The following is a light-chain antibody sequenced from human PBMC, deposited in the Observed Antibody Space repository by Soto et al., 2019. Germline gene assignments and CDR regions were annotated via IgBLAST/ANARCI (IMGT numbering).Light chain of an antibody. Sequence: DIVFTQSPDTLSLSPGERATLSCRSSQSVSNNYLAWYQQKPGQAPRLLIYGASSRATGIPDRFSGSGSGTDFTLTISRLEHEDFAVYYCQQYGSSPGTFGQGTKVDIK. CDR3: QQYGSSPGT. V-gene: IGKV3-20*01. CDR2: GAS. CDR1: QSVSNNY. J-gene: IGKJ1*01.